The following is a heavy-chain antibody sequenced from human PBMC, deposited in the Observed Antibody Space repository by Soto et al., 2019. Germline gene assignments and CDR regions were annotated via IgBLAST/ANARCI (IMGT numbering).Heavy chain of an antibody. D-gene: IGHD5-18*01. J-gene: IGHJ4*02. CDR2: IYHSGTT. V-gene: IGHV4-30-2*01. CDR1: GAPISSGGYS. CDR3: ARRYNYGPYFDF. Sequence: SETLSLTCAVSGAPISSGGYSWSWIRQPPGKGLEWIGYIYHSGTTYYNLSLKSRVTISVDRSKNQFSLNLSSVTAADTAVYYCARRYNYGPYFDFWGQGALVTVSS.